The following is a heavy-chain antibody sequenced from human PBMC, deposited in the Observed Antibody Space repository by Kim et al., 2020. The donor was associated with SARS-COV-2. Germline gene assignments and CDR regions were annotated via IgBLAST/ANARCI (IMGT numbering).Heavy chain of an antibody. V-gene: IGHV3-11*06. D-gene: IGHD3-22*01. Sequence: KGRFTISRDNAKNSLYLQMNSLRAEDTAVYYCAREGFYYDSSGYYHYFDYWGQGTLVTVSS. J-gene: IGHJ4*02. CDR3: AREGFYYDSSGYYHYFDY.